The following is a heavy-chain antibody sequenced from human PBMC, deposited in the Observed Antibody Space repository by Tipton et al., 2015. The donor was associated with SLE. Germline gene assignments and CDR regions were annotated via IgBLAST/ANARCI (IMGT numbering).Heavy chain of an antibody. Sequence: TLSLTCTVSGDSITSDYWTWIRQPPGEGLEWIGYISYSGSTNYNPSVRSRVSISLDTSKNQFSLKVKSVTTADTAVYYCARGRSSAWSPAESWGQGTLVTVSS. CDR3: ARGRSSAWSPAES. J-gene: IGHJ5*02. V-gene: IGHV4-59*01. D-gene: IGHD6-19*01. CDR2: ISYSGST. CDR1: GDSITSDY.